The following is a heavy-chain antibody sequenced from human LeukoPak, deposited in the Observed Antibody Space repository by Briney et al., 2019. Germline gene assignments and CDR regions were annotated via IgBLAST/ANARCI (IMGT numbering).Heavy chain of an antibody. D-gene: IGHD5-24*01. V-gene: IGHV2-5*01. J-gene: IGHJ4*02. Sequence: SGPTLVNPTQTLTLTCSFSGFSLSTNGVGLGWIRQPPGKALEWLAFIFWNNNKHYNPSLKSRLTVTKDTSKNQVVLTMTNMDPVDTATYYCAHRGNVPAEMATITFDYWSQGTLVTVSS. CDR1: GFSLSTNGVG. CDR3: AHRGNVPAEMATITFDY. CDR2: IFWNNNK.